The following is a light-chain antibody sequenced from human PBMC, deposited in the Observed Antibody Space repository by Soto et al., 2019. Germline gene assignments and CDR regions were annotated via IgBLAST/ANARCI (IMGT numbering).Light chain of an antibody. J-gene: IGLJ2*01. CDR3: CSYAGTYSPV. CDR2: DVS. CDR1: SSDVGAYNF. V-gene: IGLV2-11*01. Sequence: QSALTQPPSVSGSPGQSVTISCTGTSSDVGAYNFVSWYQQYPGKAPKLIIFDVSARPSGVTDRFSGSKSGNTASLTISGLQADDEADYYCCSYAGTYSPVLGGGTKVTVL.